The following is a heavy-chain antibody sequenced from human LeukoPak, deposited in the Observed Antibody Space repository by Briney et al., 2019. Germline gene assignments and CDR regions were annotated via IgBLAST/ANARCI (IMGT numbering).Heavy chain of an antibody. J-gene: IGHJ4*02. CDR1: GFTFTSSA. Sequence: SVKVSCXASGFTFTSSAMQWVRQARGQRLEWIGWIVVGSGNTNYAQKFQERVTITRDMSTSTAYMELSSLRSEDTAVYYCAAGVYDILTGYALFDYWGQGALVTVSS. CDR2: IVVGSGNT. CDR3: AAGVYDILTGYALFDY. D-gene: IGHD3-9*01. V-gene: IGHV1-58*02.